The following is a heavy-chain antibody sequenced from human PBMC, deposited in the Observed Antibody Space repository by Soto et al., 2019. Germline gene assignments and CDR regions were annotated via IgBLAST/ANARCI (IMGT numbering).Heavy chain of an antibody. CDR3: ARITFLTHYGSGSYRTRHNYYYGMDV. CDR2: IDWDDDK. D-gene: IGHD3-10*01. J-gene: IGHJ6*02. CDR1: GFSLSTSKMC. Sequence: SGPTLVNPTQTLTLTCTFSGFSLSTSKMCVSWIRQPPGKALEWLARIDWDDDKSYSTSLKTRLTLSKDTSKNQVVLTMTNMDPVDTATYYCARITFLTHYGSGSYRTRHNYYYGMDVWGQGTTVTVSS. V-gene: IGHV2-70*11.